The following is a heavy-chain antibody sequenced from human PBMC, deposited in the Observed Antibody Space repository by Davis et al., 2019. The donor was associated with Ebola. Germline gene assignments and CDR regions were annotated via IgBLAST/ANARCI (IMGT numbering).Heavy chain of an antibody. CDR1: GYTFTSYG. CDR3: ARGGYCTGGVCYYFDY. CDR2: ISAYNGNT. Sequence: ASVKVSCKASGYTFTSYGISWVRQAPGQGLEWMGWISAYNGNTNYAQKLQGRVTMTTDTSTSTAYMELSSLRSEDTAVYYCARGGYCTGGVCYYFDYWGQGTLVTVSS. V-gene: IGHV1-18*01. D-gene: IGHD2-8*02. J-gene: IGHJ4*02.